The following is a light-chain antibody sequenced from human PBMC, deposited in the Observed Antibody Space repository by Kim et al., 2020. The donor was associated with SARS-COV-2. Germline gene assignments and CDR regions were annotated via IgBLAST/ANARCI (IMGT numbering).Light chain of an antibody. Sequence: LGQTVRSTCQGDSLRSYYASWYQQKPGQAPVLLIYGKDNRPSGLPDRFSGSSSGNTASLTITGAQAEDEADYYCNSRDSSGNHMVFGGGTQLTVL. CDR3: NSRDSSGNHMV. V-gene: IGLV3-19*01. CDR1: SLRSYY. CDR2: GKD. J-gene: IGLJ3*02.